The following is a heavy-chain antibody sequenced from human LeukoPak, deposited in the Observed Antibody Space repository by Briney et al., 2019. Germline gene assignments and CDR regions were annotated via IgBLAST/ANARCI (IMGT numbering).Heavy chain of an antibody. Sequence: SGTLSLTCTVSGGSISSRAYYWTWIRQHPGEGLEWIGFISYSGSTNYRPSLKSRLTISIDTSKNQFSLKLNSVTAADTAIYYCARGPRSGRDDYFNNWGQGILVTVSS. V-gene: IGHV4-31*03. CDR1: GGSISSRAYY. CDR2: ISYSGST. J-gene: IGHJ4*02. CDR3: ARGPRSGRDDYFNN.